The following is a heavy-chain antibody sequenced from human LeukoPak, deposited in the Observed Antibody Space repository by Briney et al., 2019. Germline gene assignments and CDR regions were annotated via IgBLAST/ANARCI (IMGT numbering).Heavy chain of an antibody. CDR1: GFTFSSYS. CDR2: ISVSGDTT. D-gene: IGHD5-18*01. Sequence: GGSLRLSCAASGFTFSSYSMTCVRQAPGKGPEWGSGISVSGDTTHYADSVKGRFTISRDNSRNTVYLQINSLRAEDTAVYYCGTTTVGYSSGQKPAWPVDYWGQGTLVTVSS. J-gene: IGHJ4*02. V-gene: IGHV3-23*01. CDR3: GTTTVGYSSGQKPAWPVDY.